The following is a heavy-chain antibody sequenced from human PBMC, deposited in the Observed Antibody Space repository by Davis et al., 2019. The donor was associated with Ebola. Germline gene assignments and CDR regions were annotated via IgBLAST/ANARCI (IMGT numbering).Heavy chain of an antibody. J-gene: IGHJ5*02. CDR3: ARDKVQQLVDNWFDP. D-gene: IGHD6-13*01. V-gene: IGHV3-21*01. CDR2: ISSSSSYI. CDR1: GFTFSSYS. Sequence: PGGSLRLSCAASGFTFSSYSMNWVRQAPGKGLEWVSSISSSSSYIYYADSVKGRFTISRDNAKNSLYLQMNSLRAEDTAVYYCARDKVQQLVDNWFDPWGQGTLVTVSS.